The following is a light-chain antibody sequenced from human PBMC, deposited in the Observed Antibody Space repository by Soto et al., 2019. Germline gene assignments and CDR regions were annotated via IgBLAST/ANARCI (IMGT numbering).Light chain of an antibody. J-gene: IGLJ2*01. CDR1: GSNIGAGYD. V-gene: IGLV1-40*01. Sequence: QSVLTQPPSVSGAPGQGVTIPCPGSGSNIGAGYDVHWYQQLPGTAPKLLIYGNSNRPSGVPDRFSGSKSGTSASLAITGLQAEDEADYYCQSYDSSLRGVFGGGTKLTVL. CDR3: QSYDSSLRGV. CDR2: GNS.